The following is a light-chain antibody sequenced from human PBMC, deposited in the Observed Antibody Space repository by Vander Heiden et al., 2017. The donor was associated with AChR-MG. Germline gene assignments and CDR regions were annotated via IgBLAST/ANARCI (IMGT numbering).Light chain of an antibody. CDR3: QQYNDLPLT. Sequence: DIQMTQSPSSLSASVGDRVTITCQASQDISMYLNWYQQKPGKAPKLLIYDASNLETGVPSRFSGSGSGTDFTCTITSLQSEDIATYDCQQYNDLPLTFGGGTKVEI. CDR1: QDISMY. CDR2: DAS. V-gene: IGKV1-33*01. J-gene: IGKJ4*01.